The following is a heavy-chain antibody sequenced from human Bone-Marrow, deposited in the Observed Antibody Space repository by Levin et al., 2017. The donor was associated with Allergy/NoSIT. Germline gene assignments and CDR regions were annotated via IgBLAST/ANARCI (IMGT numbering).Heavy chain of an antibody. J-gene: IGHJ6*02. Sequence: GGSLRLSCAASGFIFDDYAMHWVRQAPGKGLEWVSGISWNSGFMGHADSVKGRFTISRDNAKNSLYLQMNSLRTEDTALYYCAKESAYGLSAYYGMDVWGQGTTVTVSS. D-gene: IGHD5-12*01. CDR1: GFIFDDYA. CDR2: ISWNSGFM. CDR3: AKESAYGLSAYYGMDV. V-gene: IGHV3-9*01.